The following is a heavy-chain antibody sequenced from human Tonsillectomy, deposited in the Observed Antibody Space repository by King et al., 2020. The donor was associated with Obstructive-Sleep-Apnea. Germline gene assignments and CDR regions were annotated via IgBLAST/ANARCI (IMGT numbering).Heavy chain of an antibody. V-gene: IGHV4-4*02. CDR2: IYHSGST. CDR3: ARDTVYDSSDIRN. CDR1: GGSISSSNW. Sequence: VPLQESGPGLVKPSGTLSLTCEVSGGSISSSNWWSWVRQPPGKGLEWIGEIYHSGSTNYNPSLKSRVTISVDKSKNQFSLKLSSVTAADTAVYYCARDTVYDSSDIRNWGQGTVVTVSS. J-gene: IGHJ3*01. D-gene: IGHD3-22*01.